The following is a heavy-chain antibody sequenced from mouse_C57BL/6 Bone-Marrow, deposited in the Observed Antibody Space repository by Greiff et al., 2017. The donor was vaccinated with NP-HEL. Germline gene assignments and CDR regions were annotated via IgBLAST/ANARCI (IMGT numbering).Heavy chain of an antibody. D-gene: IGHD2-5*01. CDR1: EYEFPSHD. J-gene: IGHJ4*01. Sequence: DVKLVESGGGLVQPGESLKLSCESNEYEFPSHDMSWVRKTPEKRLELVAAINSDGGSTYYPDTMERRFIISRDNTKKTLYLQMSSLRSEDTALYYCARLAYYSNYEGAMDYWGQGTSVTVSS. CDR3: ARLAYYSNYEGAMDY. V-gene: IGHV5-2*01. CDR2: INSDGGST.